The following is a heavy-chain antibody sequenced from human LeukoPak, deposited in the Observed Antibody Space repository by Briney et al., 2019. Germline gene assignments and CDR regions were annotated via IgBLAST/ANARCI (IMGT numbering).Heavy chain of an antibody. CDR2: ISYDGSNK. J-gene: IGHJ6*03. CDR1: GFTFSSYG. CDR3: AKGKGYSYGYSYMDV. Sequence: PGGSLRLSCAASGFTFSSYGMHWVRQAPGKGLEWVAVISYDGSNKYCADSVKGRFTISRDNSKNTLYLQMNSLRAEDTAVYYCAKGKGYSYGYSYMDVWGKGTTVTVSS. D-gene: IGHD5-18*01. V-gene: IGHV3-30*18.